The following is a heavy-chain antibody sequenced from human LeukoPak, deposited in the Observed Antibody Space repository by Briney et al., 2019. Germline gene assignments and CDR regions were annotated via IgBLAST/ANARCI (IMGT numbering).Heavy chain of an antibody. J-gene: IGHJ4*02. CDR1: GGSFSTNSNY. Sequence: SETLSLTCTVSGGSFSTNSNYWGWIRQPPGKGLEWIGRLYYSGSTYNPSLKSRVTISVDTSKNQFSLKLSSVTAADTAVYYCARHAIDSSGCYLHYFDYWGQGTLVTVSS. V-gene: IGHV4-39*01. CDR2: LYYSGST. D-gene: IGHD3-22*01. CDR3: ARHAIDSSGCYLHYFDY.